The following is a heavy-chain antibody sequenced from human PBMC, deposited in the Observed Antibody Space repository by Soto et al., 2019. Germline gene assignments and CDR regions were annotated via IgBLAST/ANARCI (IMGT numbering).Heavy chain of an antibody. J-gene: IGHJ4*02. CDR2: IIPILGIA. V-gene: IGHV1-69*02. Sequence: SVKVSCKASGGTFSSYTISWVRQAPGQGLEWMGRIIPILGIANYAQKFQGRVTITADKSTSTAYMELSSLRSEDTAVYYCSLGNIVVVPAARGLGDYWGQGTLVTVSS. D-gene: IGHD2-2*01. CDR1: GGTFSSYT. CDR3: SLGNIVVVPAARGLGDY.